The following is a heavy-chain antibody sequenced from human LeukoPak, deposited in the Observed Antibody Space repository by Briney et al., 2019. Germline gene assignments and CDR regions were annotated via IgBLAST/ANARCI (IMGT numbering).Heavy chain of an antibody. CDR3: ARERYYDSSRTVDY. D-gene: IGHD3-22*01. CDR2: INGNNGNT. J-gene: IGHJ4*02. V-gene: IGHV1-18*01. Sequence: ASVKVSCKASGYTFSSYGISWVRQAPGQGLEWMGWINGNNGNTNYAQKVQGRVTMTTDTSTSTAYMELRSLRSDDTAVYYCARERYYDSSRTVDYWGQGTLVTVSS. CDR1: GYTFSSYG.